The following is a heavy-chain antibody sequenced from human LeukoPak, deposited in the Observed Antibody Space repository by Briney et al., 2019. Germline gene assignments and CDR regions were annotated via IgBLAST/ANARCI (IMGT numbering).Heavy chain of an antibody. J-gene: IGHJ6*02. CDR3: ARASSGYYYGMDV. D-gene: IGHD6-19*01. V-gene: IGHV4-34*01. CDR1: GGSFSGYY. CDR2: INHSGST. Sequence: PSGTLSLTCAVYGGSFSGYYWSWIRQPPGKGLEWIGEINHSGSTNYNPSLKSRVTISVDTSKNQFSLKLSSVTAADTAVYYCARASSGYYYGMDVRGQGTTVTVSS.